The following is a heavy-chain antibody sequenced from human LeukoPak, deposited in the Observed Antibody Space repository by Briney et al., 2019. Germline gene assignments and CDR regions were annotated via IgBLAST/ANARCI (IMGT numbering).Heavy chain of an antibody. CDR3: ARQIPNGPLDS. CDR2: VRSSGTT. J-gene: IGHJ5*01. V-gene: IGHV4-31*03. Sequence: SQTLSLTCSVSAGSTSSGGYYWSWIRQYPGKGREWIGYVRSSGTTYYNPSLKGRVAMSVDTSKNQFSLKLNSVTAADTAIYYCARQIPNGPLDSWGQGTLVSVSS. CDR1: AGSTSSGGYY.